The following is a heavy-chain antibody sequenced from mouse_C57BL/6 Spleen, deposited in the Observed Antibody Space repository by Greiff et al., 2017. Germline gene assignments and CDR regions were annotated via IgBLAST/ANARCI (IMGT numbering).Heavy chain of an antibody. CDR3: ARRTVVATGFAY. CDR1: GFTFGSYT. D-gene: IGHD1-1*01. CDR2: ISGGGGNT. J-gene: IGHJ3*01. V-gene: IGHV5-9*01. Sequence: EVKVEESGGGLVKPGGSLKLSCAASGFTFGSYTMSWVRQTPEKRLEWVATISGGGGNTYYPDSVKGRFTISRDNAKNTLYLQMSSLRSEDTALYYCARRTVVATGFAYWGQGTLVTVSA.